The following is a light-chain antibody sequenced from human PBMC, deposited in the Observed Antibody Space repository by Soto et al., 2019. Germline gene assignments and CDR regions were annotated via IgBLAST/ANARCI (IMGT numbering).Light chain of an antibody. V-gene: IGKV3-11*01. Sequence: EIALTQSPATLSLSPGERATLSCRASQSVSTYLAWYQQKPGQAPMLLIYDASNRANGIPARFSGSGSGTDFTLTISSLEPEDFAVYYCQQRSNWLWTFGQGTKVEIK. CDR2: DAS. CDR1: QSVSTY. J-gene: IGKJ1*01. CDR3: QQRSNWLWT.